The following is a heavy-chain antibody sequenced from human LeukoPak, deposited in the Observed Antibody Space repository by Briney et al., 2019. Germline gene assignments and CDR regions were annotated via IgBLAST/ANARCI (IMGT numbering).Heavy chain of an antibody. J-gene: IGHJ4*02. CDR1: GGSFSGYY. CDR2: INHSGST. Sequence: SETLSLTCAVYGGSFSGYYWSWIRQPPGKGLEWIGEINHSGSTNYNPSLKSRVTISVDTSKNQFSLKLSSVTAADTAVYYCATSRGDSSGYSLFDYWGQGTLVTVSS. D-gene: IGHD3-22*01. CDR3: ATSRGDSSGYSLFDY. V-gene: IGHV4-34*01.